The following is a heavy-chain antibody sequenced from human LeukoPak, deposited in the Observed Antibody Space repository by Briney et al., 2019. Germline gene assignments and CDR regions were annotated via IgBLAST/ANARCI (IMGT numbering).Heavy chain of an antibody. V-gene: IGHV4-30-4*08. CDR1: GDSITSGDYY. J-gene: IGHJ5*02. CDR2: MHYTGNT. Sequence: SETLSLTCTVSGDSITSGDYYWTWIRQPPGKGPEWVAYMHYTGNTYYNSSLKSRLSISVDTSKNQFSLRLSFVTAADTAMYYCARHLSGSSWFDPWGQGTLVTVSS. D-gene: IGHD1-26*01. CDR3: ARHLSGSSWFDP.